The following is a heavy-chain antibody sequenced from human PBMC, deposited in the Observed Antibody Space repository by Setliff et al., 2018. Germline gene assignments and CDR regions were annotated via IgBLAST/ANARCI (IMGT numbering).Heavy chain of an antibody. Sequence: SETLSLICTVPGGSISDNGYFWGWVRQPPGKGLEWIGNIYFGGNTYFNPSFKSRVTMSIDTSNSQFSLKLSSVTAADTAIYYCARDASASDGRNAFDIWGQGTMVTVSS. D-gene: IGHD1-26*01. CDR2: IYFGGNT. CDR1: GGSISDNGYF. CDR3: ARDASASDGRNAFDI. V-gene: IGHV4-39*07. J-gene: IGHJ3*02.